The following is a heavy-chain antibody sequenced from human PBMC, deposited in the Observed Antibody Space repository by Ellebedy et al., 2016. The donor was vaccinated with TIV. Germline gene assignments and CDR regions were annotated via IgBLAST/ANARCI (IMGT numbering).Heavy chain of an antibody. J-gene: IGHJ4*02. Sequence: PGGSLRLSCAVSGFTFSTYVIHRVRQAPGKGLEWVALISFDGSNKYYADSVKGRFSTSRDISKDTLFLQMNSLRVEDTPVYYCTRGPTRGAFDYWGQGTLVTVSS. CDR2: ISFDGSNK. D-gene: IGHD3-10*01. CDR3: TRGPTRGAFDY. V-gene: IGHV3-30-3*01. CDR1: GFTFSTYV.